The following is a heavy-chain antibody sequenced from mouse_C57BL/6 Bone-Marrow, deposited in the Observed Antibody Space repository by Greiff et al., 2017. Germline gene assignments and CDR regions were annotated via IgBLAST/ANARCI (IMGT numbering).Heavy chain of an antibody. CDR1: GFTFSSYA. J-gene: IGHJ3*01. D-gene: IGHD2-1*01. Sequence: EVQGVESGGGLVKPGGSLKLSCAASGFTFSSYAMSWVRQTPEKRLEWVATISDGGSYTYYPDNVKGRFTISRDNAKNNLYLQMSHLKSEDTAMYYCARGAYGNRAYWGQGTLVTVSA. CDR3: ARGAYGNRAY. V-gene: IGHV5-4*01. CDR2: ISDGGSYT.